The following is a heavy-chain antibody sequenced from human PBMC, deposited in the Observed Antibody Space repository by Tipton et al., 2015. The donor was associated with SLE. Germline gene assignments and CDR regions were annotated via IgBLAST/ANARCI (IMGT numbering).Heavy chain of an antibody. CDR3: ARNVYSSSHFDL. D-gene: IGHD6-13*01. CDR2: IYYSGYT. V-gene: IGHV4-59*01. Sequence: GLVKPSETLSLTCTVSGGSIGSFYWSWIRQPPGKGLEWVGYIYYSGYTNYNPSLKSRVTIAVDTSKIQFSLKLSSVTAADTAVYYCARNVYSSSHFDLWGRGTLVTVSS. CDR1: GGSIGSFY. J-gene: IGHJ2*01.